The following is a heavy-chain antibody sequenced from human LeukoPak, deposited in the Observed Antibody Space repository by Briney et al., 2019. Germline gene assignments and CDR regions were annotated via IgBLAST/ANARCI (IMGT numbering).Heavy chain of an antibody. CDR2: ISGSGGST. CDR3: ARTGPGIAAAGTGGDY. Sequence: PGGSLRLSCAASGFTFSSYAMSWVRQAPGKGLEWVSAISGSGGSTYYADSVKGRFTISRDNSKNTLYLQMNSLRAEDTAVYYCARTGPGIAAAGTGGDYWGQGTLVTVSS. CDR1: GFTFSSYA. V-gene: IGHV3-23*01. D-gene: IGHD6-13*01. J-gene: IGHJ4*02.